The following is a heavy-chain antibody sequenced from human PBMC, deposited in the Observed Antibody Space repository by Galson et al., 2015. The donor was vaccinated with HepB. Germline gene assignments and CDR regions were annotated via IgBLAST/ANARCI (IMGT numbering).Heavy chain of an antibody. CDR3: ARRISLVRGIITKPDYYYGMDV. V-gene: IGHV3-7*03. D-gene: IGHD3-10*01. Sequence: SLRLSCAASEFTCSSYWMNWVRQAPGKGLEWVANINPDGSEKYYVASLKGRFTISRDNARNALYLQMDSLRAEDTAVYYCARRISLVRGIITKPDYYYGMDVWGQGTTVTGAS. J-gene: IGHJ6*02. CDR1: EFTCSSYW. CDR2: INPDGSEK.